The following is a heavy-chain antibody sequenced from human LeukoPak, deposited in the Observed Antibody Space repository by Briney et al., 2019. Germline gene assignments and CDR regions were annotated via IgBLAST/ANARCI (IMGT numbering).Heavy chain of an antibody. J-gene: IGHJ4*02. CDR2: IYHSGST. CDR3: ARVGGNSWFFDY. Sequence: SETLSLTCTVSGGSISNYYWSWIRQPPGKGLEWVGNIYHSGSTSYNPSLKGRVCISLDASKKQFSLKLSSVTVADTAVYYCARVGGNSWFFDYWGQGALVTVSS. D-gene: IGHD6-13*01. V-gene: IGHV4-59*01. CDR1: GGSISNYY.